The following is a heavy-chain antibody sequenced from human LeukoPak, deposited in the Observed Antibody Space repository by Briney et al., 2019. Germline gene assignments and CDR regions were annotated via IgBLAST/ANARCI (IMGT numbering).Heavy chain of an antibody. CDR3: AKIDVDTAMVDADY. V-gene: IGHV3-30*18. D-gene: IGHD5-18*01. CDR2: ISYDGSNK. CDR1: GFTFSSYG. Sequence: SGGSLRLSCAASGFTFSSYGMHWVRQAPGKGLEWVAVISYDGSNKYYADSVKGRFTISRENSKNTLYLQMNSLRAEDTAVYYCAKIDVDTAMVDADYWGQGTLVTVSS. J-gene: IGHJ4*02.